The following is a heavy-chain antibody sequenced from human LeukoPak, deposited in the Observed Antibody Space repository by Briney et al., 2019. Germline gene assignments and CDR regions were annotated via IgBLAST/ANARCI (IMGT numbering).Heavy chain of an antibody. CDR2: IEGDGSAK. CDR3: ARDPGWGAYDI. Sequence: GGSLRLSCAASAFTFSRYWMSWVRQAPGKGLECVANIEGDGSAKNYVDPVKGRFTISRDNAENSLYLQMDSLRVEDTAIYYCARDPGWGAYDIWGQGAMVTVSS. V-gene: IGHV3-7*01. J-gene: IGHJ3*02. CDR1: AFTFSRYW. D-gene: IGHD7-27*01.